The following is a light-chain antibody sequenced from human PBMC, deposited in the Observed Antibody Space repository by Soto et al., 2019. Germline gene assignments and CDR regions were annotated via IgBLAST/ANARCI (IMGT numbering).Light chain of an antibody. CDR3: SSYTPSSTLV. CDR1: SSDVGGYNY. V-gene: IGLV2-14*01. CDR2: EVN. J-gene: IGLJ3*02. Sequence: QSALTQPASVSGSPGQSITISCTGTSSDVGGYNYVSWYQHHPGKAPKLIIYEVNNRPPGVSNRFSGSKSGNTASLTISGLQAEDEADYYCSSYTPSSTLVFGGGTKVTVL.